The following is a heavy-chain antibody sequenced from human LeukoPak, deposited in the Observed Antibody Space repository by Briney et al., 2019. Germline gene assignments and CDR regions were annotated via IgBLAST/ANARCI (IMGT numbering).Heavy chain of an antibody. Sequence: SQTLSLTCAISGDSVSSNSAAWNWIRQSPSRGLEWLGRTYYRSKWYNDYAVSVKSRITINPDTSKNQFSPQLNSVTPEDTAVYYCARVGSNYDYVWGSYRLFDYWGQGTLVTVSS. D-gene: IGHD3-16*02. CDR2: TYYRSKWYN. CDR1: GDSVSSNSAA. J-gene: IGHJ4*02. CDR3: ARVGSNYDYVWGSYRLFDY. V-gene: IGHV6-1*01.